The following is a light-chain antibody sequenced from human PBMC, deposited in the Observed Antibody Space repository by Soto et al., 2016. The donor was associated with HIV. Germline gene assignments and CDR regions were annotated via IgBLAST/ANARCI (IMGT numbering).Light chain of an antibody. V-gene: IGLV3-21*03. Sequence: SYELTQPPSVSVAPEKTARITCGGNNIGSKSVHWYQQKPGQAPVLVVYDDSHWPSGIPERFSGSNSGNTATLTITRVEAGDEADYYCQVWDSSSAHPVFGGGTKLTVL. J-gene: IGLJ2*01. CDR1: NIGSKS. CDR2: DDS. CDR3: QVWDSSSAHPV.